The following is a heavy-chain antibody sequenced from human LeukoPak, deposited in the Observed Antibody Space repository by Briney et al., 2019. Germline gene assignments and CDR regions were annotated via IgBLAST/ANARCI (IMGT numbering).Heavy chain of an antibody. CDR3: ARLANIAVAGTGDY. D-gene: IGHD6-19*01. V-gene: IGHV1-18*01. CDR1: GYTFTSYG. CDR2: ISAYNGNT. J-gene: IGHJ4*02. Sequence: ASVKVSCKASGYTFTSYGISWVRQAPGQGPEWMGWISAYNGNTNYAQKLQGRVTMTTDISTSTAYMELRSLRSDDTAVYYCARLANIAVAGTGDYWGQGTLVTVSS.